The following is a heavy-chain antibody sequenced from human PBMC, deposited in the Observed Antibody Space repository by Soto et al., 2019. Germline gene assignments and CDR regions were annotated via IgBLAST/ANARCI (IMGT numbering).Heavy chain of an antibody. D-gene: IGHD4-17*01. V-gene: IGHV3-23*01. Sequence: EGQLLQSGGGLVQPGESLRLSCAASGFTFSSSGMSWVRQAPGKGLEWVSSISIRGDYRYYADSVKGRFTICRDNSKNTLCLQMSSLPAEDTALYCGANHGGFDLWGQGTMVAVSS. CDR2: ISIRGDYR. J-gene: IGHJ3*01. CDR1: GFTFSSSG. CDR3: ANHGGFDL.